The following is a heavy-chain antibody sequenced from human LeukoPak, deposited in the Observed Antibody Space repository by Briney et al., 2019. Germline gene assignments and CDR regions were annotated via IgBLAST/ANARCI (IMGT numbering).Heavy chain of an antibody. CDR2: ISGSGGST. V-gene: IGHV3-23*01. CDR3: AKDRSRNYDFWSGYPLH. CDR1: GFTFSSYA. J-gene: IGHJ4*02. D-gene: IGHD3-3*01. Sequence: PGGSLRLSCAASGFTFSSYAMSWVRQAPGKGLAWVSAISGSGGSTYYADSVKGRFTISRDNSKNTLYLQMNSLRAEDTAVYYCAKDRSRNYDFWSGYPLHWGQGTLVTVSS.